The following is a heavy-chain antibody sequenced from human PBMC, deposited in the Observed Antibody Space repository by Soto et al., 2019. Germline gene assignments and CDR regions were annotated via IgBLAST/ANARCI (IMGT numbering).Heavy chain of an antibody. CDR2: IVVGSGNT. CDR1: GFTFTSSA. J-gene: IGHJ6*02. V-gene: IGHV1-58*01. Sequence: SVKVSCKASGFTFTSSAVQWVRQARGQRLEWIGWIVVGSGNTNYAQKFQERVTITRDMSTSTAYMELSSLRSEDTAVYYCARDCGGDCSARYYYGMDVWGQGTTVTVSS. D-gene: IGHD2-21*02. CDR3: ARDCGGDCSARYYYGMDV.